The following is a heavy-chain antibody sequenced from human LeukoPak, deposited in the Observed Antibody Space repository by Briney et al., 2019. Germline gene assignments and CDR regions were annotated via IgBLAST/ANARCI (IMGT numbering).Heavy chain of an antibody. V-gene: IGHV3-9*03. D-gene: IGHD5-12*01. Sequence: PGRSLRLSCEVSGFTFDDYAMHWVRQAPGKGLEWVSGISWNSGNMGYADSVKGRFTISRDNAKNSLYLQMNSLRAEDMALYYCVKDRLSGYRGGVIDYWGQGTLVTVSS. CDR2: ISWNSGNM. CDR3: VKDRLSGYRGGVIDY. CDR1: GFTFDDYA. J-gene: IGHJ4*02.